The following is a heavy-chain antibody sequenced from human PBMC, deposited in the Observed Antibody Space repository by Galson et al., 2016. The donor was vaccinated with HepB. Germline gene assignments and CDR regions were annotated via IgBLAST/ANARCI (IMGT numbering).Heavy chain of an antibody. J-gene: IGHJ6*02. CDR1: GISFSNYW. V-gene: IGHV3-7*01. Sequence: SLRLSCAASGISFSNYWMTRVRQAPGKGLEWVANIKEDGSVKYYVDSVKGRFIISRDNAKNALYLQLNSLRAEDTAVYYCARDGLRGRWRLGGMDVWGQGTTVTVSS. CDR2: IKEDGSVK. CDR3: ARDGLRGRWRLGGMDV. D-gene: IGHD3/OR15-3a*01.